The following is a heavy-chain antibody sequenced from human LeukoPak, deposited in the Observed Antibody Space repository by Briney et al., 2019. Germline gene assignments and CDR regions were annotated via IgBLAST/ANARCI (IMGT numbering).Heavy chain of an antibody. D-gene: IGHD1-26*01. V-gene: IGHV3-48*01. Sequence: GGSLRLSCAASGFTFSSYSINWVRKAPGKGLEWVSYISSSSSTIYYADSVKGRFTISRDNAKNSLYLQMNSLRAEDTAVYYCARVRVGATEGYYYYMDVWGKGTTVTVSS. J-gene: IGHJ6*03. CDR1: GFTFSSYS. CDR3: ARVRVGATEGYYYYMDV. CDR2: ISSSSSTI.